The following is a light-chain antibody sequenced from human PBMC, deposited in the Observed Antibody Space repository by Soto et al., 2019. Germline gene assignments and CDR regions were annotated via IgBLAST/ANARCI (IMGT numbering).Light chain of an antibody. J-gene: IGLJ2*01. CDR3: SSYTSISTLDVV. CDR1: SSDVGAYNY. CDR2: GVT. Sequence: QSALTQPASVSGSPGQSITISCTGTSSDVGAYNYVSWYQHHPGEAPKVLIYGVTNRPSGISNRFSGSKSGHTASLTISRLRAEDEAEYYCSSYTSISTLDVVFGGGTKLTVL. V-gene: IGLV2-14*01.